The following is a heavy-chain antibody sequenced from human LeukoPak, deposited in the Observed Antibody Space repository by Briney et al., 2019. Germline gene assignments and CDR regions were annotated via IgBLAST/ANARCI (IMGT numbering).Heavy chain of an antibody. D-gene: IGHD3-22*01. CDR1: VGSISSGGYY. Sequence: SETLSLTCTVSVGSISSGGYYWSWIRQHPGKGLEWIGYIYYSGSTNYNPSLKSRVTISVDTSKNQFSLKLSSVTAADTAVYYCARGGDSSGYYYPVFDYWGQGTLVTVSS. V-gene: IGHV4-61*08. CDR3: ARGGDSSGYYYPVFDY. J-gene: IGHJ4*02. CDR2: IYYSGST.